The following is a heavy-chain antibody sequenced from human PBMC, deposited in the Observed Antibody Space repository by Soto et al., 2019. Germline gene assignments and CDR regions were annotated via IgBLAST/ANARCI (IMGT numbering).Heavy chain of an antibody. J-gene: IGHJ4*02. D-gene: IGHD4-17*01. CDR3: ARGPLSAYPPAAKGTVTSYYFDY. CDR2: IYYSGST. V-gene: IGHV4-59*01. Sequence: ETLSLTCTVSGGSISSYYWSWIRQPPGKGLEWIGYIYYSGSTNYNPSLKSRVTISVDTSKNQFSLKPSSVTAADTAVYYCARGPLSAYPPAAKGTVTSYYFDYWGQGTLVTVSS. CDR1: GGSISSYY.